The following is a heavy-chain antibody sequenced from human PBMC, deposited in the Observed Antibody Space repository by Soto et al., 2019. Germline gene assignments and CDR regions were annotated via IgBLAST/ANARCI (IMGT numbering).Heavy chain of an antibody. D-gene: IGHD6-13*01. CDR3: AKGAPGIAAAGDYHFDY. J-gene: IGHJ4*02. V-gene: IGHV3-30*18. CDR2: ISYDGSNK. CDR1: GFTFSSYG. Sequence: GGSLRLSCAASGFTFSSYGMHWVRQAPGKGLEWVAVISYDGSNKYYADSVKGRFTISRDNSKNTLYLQMNSLRAEDTAVYYCAKGAPGIAAAGDYHFDYWGQGTLVTVSS.